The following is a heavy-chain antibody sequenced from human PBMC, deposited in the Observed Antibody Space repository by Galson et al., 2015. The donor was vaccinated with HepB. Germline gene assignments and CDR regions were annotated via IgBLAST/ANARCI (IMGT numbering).Heavy chain of an antibody. Sequence: SLRLSCAASGFAFGNYAMSWVRQAPGKGLDWIAGISHSGGTVYTDSVKGRFTISRDNSKNTLYLQMNSLRGDDTAIYYCAKDRLSPLLASVLSPTEGPFDVWGQGTTVIVSA. V-gene: IGHV3-23*01. CDR3: AKDRLSPLLASVLSPTEGPFDV. CDR2: ISHSGGT. D-gene: IGHD3-16*02. J-gene: IGHJ3*01. CDR1: GFAFGNYA.